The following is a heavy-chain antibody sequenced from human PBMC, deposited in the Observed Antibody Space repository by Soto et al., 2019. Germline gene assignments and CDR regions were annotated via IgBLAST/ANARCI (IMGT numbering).Heavy chain of an antibody. CDR1: GFTFSSYW. Sequence: EVQLVESGGGLVQPGGSLRLSCAASGFTFSSYWMSWVRQAPGKGLEWVANIKQDGSEKYYVDSVKGRSTISRDNAKNSLYLQMNSLRAEDTAVYYCARRGACSGGSCYSFRKYYFDYWGQGTLVTVSS. CDR2: IKQDGSEK. D-gene: IGHD2-15*01. CDR3: ARRGACSGGSCYSFRKYYFDY. V-gene: IGHV3-7*01. J-gene: IGHJ4*02.